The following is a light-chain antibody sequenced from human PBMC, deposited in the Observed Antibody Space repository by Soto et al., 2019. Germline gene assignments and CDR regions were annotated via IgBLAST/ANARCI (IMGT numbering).Light chain of an antibody. CDR2: EVS. Sequence: QSALTHPPSAYGSPGQSVTISCTGTSSDVGGYNYVSWYQQHPGKAPKLMIYEVSKRPSGVPDRFSGSKSGNTASLTVSGLQAEDEADYYCSSYAGSNNYVFGTGTKVTVL. CDR3: SSYAGSNNYV. J-gene: IGLJ1*01. V-gene: IGLV2-8*01. CDR1: SSDVGGYNY.